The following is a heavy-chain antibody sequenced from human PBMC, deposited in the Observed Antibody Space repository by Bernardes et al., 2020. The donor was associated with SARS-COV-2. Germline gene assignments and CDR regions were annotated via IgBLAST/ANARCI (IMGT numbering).Heavy chain of an antibody. J-gene: IGHJ4*02. CDR2: VYYNWNT. V-gene: IGHV4-59*01. CDR1: GFTFSKNA. D-gene: IGHD1-26*01. CDR3: ARETIVGVTTFDN. Sequence: GSLRLSCVASGFTFSKNAMTWVRQVPGKGLEWIGNVYYNWNTKYHPSLKSRVIISIDTSKNQFSLKLSAVTAADTAVYYCARETIVGVTTFDNWGQGTPVTVSS.